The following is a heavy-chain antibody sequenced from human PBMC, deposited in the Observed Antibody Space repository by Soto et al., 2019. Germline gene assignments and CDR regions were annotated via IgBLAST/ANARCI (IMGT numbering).Heavy chain of an antibody. CDR3: ARIGNMVDV. J-gene: IGHJ6*02. CDR2: IDYSGNT. D-gene: IGHD3-10*01. CDR1: GASISSAGYY. V-gene: IGHV4-31*03. Sequence: QVQLQESGPGLVKPSQTLSLTCTVSGASISSAGYYWSWIRQHPEKGLEWMGYIDYSGNTYYNPSVKSRTTMSLDTSKSQFSLKLSSVTAADTAVYYCARIGNMVDVWGQGTTVPVSS.